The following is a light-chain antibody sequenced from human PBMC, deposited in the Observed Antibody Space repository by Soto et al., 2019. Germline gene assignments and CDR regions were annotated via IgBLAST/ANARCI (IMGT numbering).Light chain of an antibody. CDR3: QQSYSTPLT. CDR2: GAS. CDR1: QSVNSN. V-gene: IGKV3-15*01. Sequence: ETLMIQSPATLSVSPGERATLSCWASQSVNSNLAWYQQKVGQAPRVLIYGASTRATGIPDRFSGSGSETEFILTISSLQSEDFATYYYQQSYSTPLTFGGGTKVDIK. J-gene: IGKJ4*01.